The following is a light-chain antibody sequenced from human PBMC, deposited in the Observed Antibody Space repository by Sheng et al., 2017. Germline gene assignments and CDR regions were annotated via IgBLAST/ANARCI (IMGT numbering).Light chain of an antibody. V-gene: IGKV3D-15*01. CDR2: DVS. CDR1: QSVSSY. J-gene: IGKJ1*01. Sequence: EIVLTQSPATLSLSPGERVTLSCRASQSVSSYLAWYQQKPGQAPRLLIYDVSNRAPGIPARFSGSGSGTEFTLTISSLQSEDFAVYYCQQYNNWPPWTFGQGTKVEIK. CDR3: QQYNNWPPWT.